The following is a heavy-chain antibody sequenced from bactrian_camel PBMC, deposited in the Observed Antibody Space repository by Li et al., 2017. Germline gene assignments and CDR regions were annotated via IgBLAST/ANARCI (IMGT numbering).Heavy chain of an antibody. J-gene: IGHJ4*01. V-gene: IGHV3S40*01. Sequence: QLVESGGGLVEPGGSLRLSCAASGFTFGTHDMSWVRQVPGKGLEWVSAINSDASSTYYRDSVKGRFTVSRDNAKNTLYPQVNNLKTEDTAVYYCATVGLAYWGQGTQVTVS. CDR3: ATVGLAY. CDR1: GFTFGTHD. CDR2: INSDASST. D-gene: IGHD1*01.